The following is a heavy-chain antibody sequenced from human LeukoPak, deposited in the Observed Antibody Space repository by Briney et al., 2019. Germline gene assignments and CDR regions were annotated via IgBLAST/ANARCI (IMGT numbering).Heavy chain of an antibody. J-gene: IGHJ6*02. V-gene: IGHV4-34*01. CDR1: GGSFSGYY. Sequence: SETLSLTCAVYGGSFSGYYWSWIRQPPGKGLEWIGEINHSGSTNYNPSLKSRVTISVDTSKNQFSLRLSSVTAADTAVYYCASSSVDHRHKYYYYGMDVWGQGTTVTVSS. CDR3: ASSSVDHRHKYYYYGMDV. CDR2: INHSGST. D-gene: IGHD1-14*01.